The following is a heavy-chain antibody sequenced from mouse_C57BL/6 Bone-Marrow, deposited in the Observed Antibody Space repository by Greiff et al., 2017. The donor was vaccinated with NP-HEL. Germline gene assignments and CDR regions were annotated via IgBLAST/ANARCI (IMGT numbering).Heavy chain of an antibody. CDR2: IDPSDSET. CDR3: ALRYFDV. V-gene: IGHV1-52*01. Sequence: VKLQQSGAELVRPGSSVKLSCKASGYTFTSYWMHWVKQRPIQGLEWIGNIDPSDSETHYNQKFKDKATLTVDKSSSTAYMQLSSLTSEDSAVYYCALRYFDVWGTGTTVTVSS. J-gene: IGHJ1*03. D-gene: IGHD2-10*01. CDR1: GYTFTSYW.